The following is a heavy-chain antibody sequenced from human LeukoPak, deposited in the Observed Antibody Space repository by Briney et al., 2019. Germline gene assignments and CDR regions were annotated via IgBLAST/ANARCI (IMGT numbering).Heavy chain of an antibody. CDR1: GYTLTDYY. V-gene: IGHV1-2*02. Sequence: ASVKVSCQASGYTLTDYYMHWVRQAPGQGLEWMGWINSKSGGTNYAQKFQGRVTMTRDTSISAAYMELSRLRSDDTAVYYCARSMAPSGSLYFQHWGQGTLVTVSS. CDR3: ARSMAPSGSLYFQH. D-gene: IGHD6-13*01. J-gene: IGHJ1*01. CDR2: INSKSGGT.